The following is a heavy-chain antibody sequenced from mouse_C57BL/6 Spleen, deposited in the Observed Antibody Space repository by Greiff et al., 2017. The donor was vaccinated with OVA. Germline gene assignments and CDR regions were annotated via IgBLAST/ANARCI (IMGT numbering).Heavy chain of an antibody. J-gene: IGHJ1*03. V-gene: IGHV1-53*01. CDR1: CYTFTSYW. CDR3: AREDLLLLVFDV. D-gene: IGHD1-1*01. Sequence: QVQLQQPGAELVKPGASVKLSCKASCYTFTSYWMHWVEQRPGQGLEWVGNIYPCNCGSNYNEKFKDKATLTVDKSSSTAYMQLSSLTSEDSAVYYCAREDLLLLVFDVWGTGTTVTVSS. CDR2: IYPCNCGS.